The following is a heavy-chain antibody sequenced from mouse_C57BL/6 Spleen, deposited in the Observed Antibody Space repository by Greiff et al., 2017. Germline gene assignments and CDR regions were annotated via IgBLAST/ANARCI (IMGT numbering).Heavy chain of an antibody. Sequence: QVQLKQPGAELVRPGSSVKLSCKASGYTFTSYWMHWVKQRPIQGLEWIGNIDPSDSETHYNQKFKDKATLTVDKSSSTAYMQLSSLTSEDSAVYYCARFGTGYFDYWGQGTTLTVSS. D-gene: IGHD4-1*01. CDR1: GYTFTSYW. V-gene: IGHV1-52*01. CDR3: ARFGTGYFDY. CDR2: IDPSDSET. J-gene: IGHJ2*01.